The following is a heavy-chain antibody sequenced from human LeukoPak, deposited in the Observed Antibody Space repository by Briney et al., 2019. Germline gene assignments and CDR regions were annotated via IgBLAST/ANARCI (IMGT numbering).Heavy chain of an antibody. CDR1: SGSITGDY. Sequence: SETLSLTCSVSSGSITGDYWSWFRQPAGKGLEWIGRLYTSGSTKCNPSLKSRVTMSLETSKNQFSLKLSSVTAADTAVYYCVISSGYYTYDYWGQGTLVTVSS. J-gene: IGHJ4*02. D-gene: IGHD3-22*01. CDR3: VISSGYYTYDY. CDR2: LYTSGST. V-gene: IGHV4-4*07.